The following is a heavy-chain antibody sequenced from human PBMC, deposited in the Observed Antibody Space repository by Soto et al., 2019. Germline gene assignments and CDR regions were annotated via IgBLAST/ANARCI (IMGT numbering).Heavy chain of an antibody. Sequence: SQTLSLTCAISGDSFSSYSAAWNWIRQSPSGGLEWLGRTYYRSRFFSDYAESVKSRIIINPDTSKNQLSLQLKSVTPEDTAVYYCVRDRYSSSGWFDPWGQGTPVTVSS. CDR3: VRDRYSSSGWFDP. J-gene: IGHJ5*02. D-gene: IGHD3-10*01. CDR2: TYYRSRFFS. V-gene: IGHV6-1*01. CDR1: GDSFSSYSAA.